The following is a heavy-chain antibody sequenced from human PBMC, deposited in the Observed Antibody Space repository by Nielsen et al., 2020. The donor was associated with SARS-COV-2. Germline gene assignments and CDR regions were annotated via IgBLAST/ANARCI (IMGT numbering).Heavy chain of an antibody. Sequence: RQAPGKGLEWIGEINHSGSTNYNPSLKSRVTISVDTSKNQFSLKLSSVTVADTAVYYCARGRYSGYDPTIYYYYGMDVWGQGTTVTVSS. J-gene: IGHJ6*02. V-gene: IGHV4-34*01. D-gene: IGHD5-12*01. CDR3: ARGRYSGYDPTIYYYYGMDV. CDR2: INHSGST.